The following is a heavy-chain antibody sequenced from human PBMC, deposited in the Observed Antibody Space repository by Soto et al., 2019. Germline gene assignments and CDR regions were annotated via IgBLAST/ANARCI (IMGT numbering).Heavy chain of an antibody. CDR1: GGSISSYY. J-gene: IGHJ6*02. V-gene: IGHV4-59*01. Sequence: QVQLRESGPGLVKPSETLSLTCTVSGGSISSYYWSWIRQSPGKGLEWIGYIYYSGSTNYNPSLKSRVTIAVDTSKNQFSLKLNSVTAADTAVYYCARAGHYYYYGIDVWGQGTTVTVSS. CDR2: IYYSGST. CDR3: ARAGHYYYYGIDV.